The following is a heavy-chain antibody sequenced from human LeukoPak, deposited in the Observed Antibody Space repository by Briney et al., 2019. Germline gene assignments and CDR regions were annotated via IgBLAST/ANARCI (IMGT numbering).Heavy chain of an antibody. D-gene: IGHD6-13*01. CDR2: ISYDGSNK. CDR1: GFTFSSYA. V-gene: IGHV3-30-3*01. CDR3: ARDLSSSWYSWFDP. J-gene: IGHJ5*02. Sequence: GGSLRLSCAASGFTFSSYAMHWVRQAPGKGLEWVAVISYDGSNKYYADSVKGRFTISRDNSKNTLYLQMNSLRAEDTAVYYCARDLSSSWYSWFDPWGQGTLVTVSS.